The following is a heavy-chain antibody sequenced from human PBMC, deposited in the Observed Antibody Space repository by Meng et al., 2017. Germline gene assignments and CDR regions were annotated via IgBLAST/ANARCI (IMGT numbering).Heavy chain of an antibody. V-gene: IGHV3-11*01. J-gene: IGHJ4*02. CDR3: GTGGDYYSFHY. CDR1: GFSFNDHY. Sequence: PVGVGGGLGKPGGSLRRSCAASGFSFNDHYMSWNRQAPGKGLEWVSYISSSSSTIYYADSVKGRFTISRDNTKNSLYLQMNSLRAEDTAVYYCGTGGDYYSFHYWGQGTLVTVSS. CDR2: ISSSSSTI. D-gene: IGHD1-26*01.